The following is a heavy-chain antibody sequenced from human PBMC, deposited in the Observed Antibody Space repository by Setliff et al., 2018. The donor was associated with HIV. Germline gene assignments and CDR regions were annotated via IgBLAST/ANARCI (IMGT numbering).Heavy chain of an antibody. CDR1: GGSFTDYY. Sequence: TLSLTCAAFGGSFTDYYWIWIRQPPGKGLEWIGEINHSGSTHYNPSLKSRFIISVDTSKNQFSLKVNSMTAADTAVYYCARGARLLAAYSDRWDYFYMAVWGKGTTVTVSS. CDR3: ARGARLLAAYSDRWDYFYMAV. D-gene: IGHD1-26*01. V-gene: IGHV4-34*01. J-gene: IGHJ6*03. CDR2: INHSGST.